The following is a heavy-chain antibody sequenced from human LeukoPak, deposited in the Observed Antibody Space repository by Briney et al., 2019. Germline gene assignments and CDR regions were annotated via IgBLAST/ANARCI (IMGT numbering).Heavy chain of an antibody. V-gene: IGHV1-8*03. D-gene: IGHD3-3*01. CDR3: ARGGYDFWSGYSVLYYYYMDV. Sequence: ASVKVSCKASGYTFTGYDINWVRQATGQGLEWMGWMNPNSGNTGYAQKFQGRVTITRNTSISTAYMELSSLRSEDTAVYYCARGGYDFWSGYSVLYYYYMDVWGKGTTVTVSS. CDR2: MNPNSGNT. J-gene: IGHJ6*03. CDR1: GYTFTGYD.